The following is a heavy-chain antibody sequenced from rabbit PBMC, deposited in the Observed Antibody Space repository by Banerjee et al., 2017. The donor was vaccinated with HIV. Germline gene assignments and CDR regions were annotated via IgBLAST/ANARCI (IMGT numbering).Heavy chain of an antibody. D-gene: IGHD8-1*01. Sequence: QEQLVESGGGLVTLGGSLKLTCKASGFSFSNYGISWVRQAPGKGLEWIAYIYPDYGSIDYASWVNGRFTISLDNAQNTVTLQLNSLTAADTATYFCARYAGSSFSTYGMDLWGQGTLVTV. J-gene: IGHJ6*01. V-gene: IGHV1S47*01. CDR2: IYPDYGSI. CDR3: ARYAGSSFSTYGMDL. CDR1: GFSFSNYG.